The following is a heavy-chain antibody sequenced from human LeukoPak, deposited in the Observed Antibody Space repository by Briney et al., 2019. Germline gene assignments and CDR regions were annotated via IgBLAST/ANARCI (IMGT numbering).Heavy chain of an antibody. CDR2: ISSSSSYI. CDR1: GFTFSSYS. V-gene: IGHV3-21*01. CDR3: ARDGGYDSGIFDY. Sequence: GGSLRLSCAASGFTFSSYSMNWVRQAPGKGLEWVSSISSSSSYIYYADSVKGRFTISRDNAKNSLYLQMNSLRAEDTAVYYCARDGGYDSGIFDYWGQGTLVTVSS. J-gene: IGHJ4*02. D-gene: IGHD5-12*01.